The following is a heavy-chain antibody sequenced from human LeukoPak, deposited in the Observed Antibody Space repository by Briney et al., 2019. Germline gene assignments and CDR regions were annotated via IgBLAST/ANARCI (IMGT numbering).Heavy chain of an antibody. CDR2: INHSGST. D-gene: IGHD6-13*01. Sequence: SETLSLTCAVYGGSFSGYYWSWIRQPPGKGLEWIGDINHSGSTSYNPSLESRVSISVETSKNQFSLKLSSVTAADTAVYCCARLSRIAAAGSYSYHSMDVWGQGTTVTVSS. CDR1: GGSFSGYY. V-gene: IGHV4-34*01. CDR3: ARLSRIAAAGSYSYHSMDV. J-gene: IGHJ6*03.